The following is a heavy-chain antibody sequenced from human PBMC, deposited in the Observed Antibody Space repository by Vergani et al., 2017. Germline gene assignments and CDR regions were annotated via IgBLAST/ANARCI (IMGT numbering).Heavy chain of an antibody. Sequence: PASGFTFSSYTLHWVRQAPGTGLEWVAVLSFDGSTKYYAESVKGRFTISRDNSKNTLYLQMNSLRTEDTAVYYCARDLRLMYNRFDPWGQGTPVTVSS. CDR2: LSFDGSTK. V-gene: IGHV3-30-3*01. CDR3: ARDLRLMYNRFDP. D-gene: IGHD3-3*01. J-gene: IGHJ5*02. CDR1: GFTFSSYT.